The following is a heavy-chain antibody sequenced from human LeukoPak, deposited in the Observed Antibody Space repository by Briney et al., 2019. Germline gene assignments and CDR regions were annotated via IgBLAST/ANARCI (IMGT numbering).Heavy chain of an antibody. J-gene: IGHJ3*02. V-gene: IGHV3-30*18. CDR2: ISYDGSNK. CDR3: AKDRSTYYYDSSGYYPDAFDI. Sequence: PGVSLRLSCAASGFSFSSYGIHWVRQAPGKGLEWVAVISYDGSNKYYADSVKGRFTISRDNSKNTLYLQMNSLRAEDTAVYYCAKDRSTYYYDSSGYYPDAFDIWGQGTMVTVSS. CDR1: GFSFSSYG. D-gene: IGHD3-22*01.